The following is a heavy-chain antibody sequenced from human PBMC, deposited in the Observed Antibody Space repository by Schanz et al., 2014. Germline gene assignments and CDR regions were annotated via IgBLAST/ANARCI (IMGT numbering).Heavy chain of an antibody. Sequence: QVQLQESGPGLVKPSETLSLTCTVSGGSIRTNYWSWIRQPPGKGLEWIGFIYYRGNTNYNPSLTSRVTMSVDTSKNQFSLKLSSVTAADTAVYYCARRIWDGDYYYFDYWGQGTLVTVSS. D-gene: IGHD4-17*01. CDR2: IYYRGNT. V-gene: IGHV4-59*08. J-gene: IGHJ4*02. CDR3: ARRIWDGDYYYFDY. CDR1: GGSIRTNY.